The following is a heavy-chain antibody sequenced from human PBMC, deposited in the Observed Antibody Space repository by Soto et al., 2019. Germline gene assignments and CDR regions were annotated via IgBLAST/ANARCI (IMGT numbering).Heavy chain of an antibody. CDR1: GFTLSSYA. Sequence: GSLRLSCVASGFTLSSYAMNWVRQAPGKGLEWVSAISGIGGSTNYADSVKGRFTISRDNSKNTLYLQMNSLRAEDTAVYYCATDNYGMDVWGQGTTVTVSS. CDR2: ISGIGGST. J-gene: IGHJ6*02. CDR3: ATDNYGMDV. V-gene: IGHV3-23*01.